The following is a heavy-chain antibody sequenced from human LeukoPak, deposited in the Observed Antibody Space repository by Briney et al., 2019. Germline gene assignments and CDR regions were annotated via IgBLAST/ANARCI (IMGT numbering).Heavy chain of an antibody. CDR2: LSGSGGST. CDR3: AKTLRYSSSSNWFDP. CDR1: GFTFISYV. J-gene: IGHJ5*02. V-gene: IGHV3-23*01. D-gene: IGHD6-13*01. Sequence: GGSLRLSCAASGFTFISYVLSWVRQAPGRGLEWVSALSGSGGSTYYADSVKGRFTISRDNSKNTLYLQMNSLRAEDTAVYYCAKTLRYSSSSNWFDPWGQGTMVTVSS.